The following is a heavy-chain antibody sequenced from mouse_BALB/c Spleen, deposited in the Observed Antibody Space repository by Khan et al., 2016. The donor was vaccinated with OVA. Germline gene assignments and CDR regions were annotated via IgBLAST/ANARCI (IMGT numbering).Heavy chain of an antibody. CDR2: ISSGSSTI. CDR1: GFTFSSFG. D-gene: IGHD1-2*01. V-gene: IGHV5-17*02. CDR3: ARNYGYYFDY. Sequence: EVELVESGGGLVQPGGSRKLSCAASGFTFSSFGMHWVRQAPEKGLEWVAYISSGSSTIYYADTVKGRFTISRDNPKNTLFLQMTSLRSEDTAMYFCARNYGYYFDYWGQGTTRTVSS. J-gene: IGHJ2*01.